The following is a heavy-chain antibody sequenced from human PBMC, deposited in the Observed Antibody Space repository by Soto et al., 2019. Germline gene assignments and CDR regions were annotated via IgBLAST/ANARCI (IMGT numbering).Heavy chain of an antibody. CDR2: IYYSGST. V-gene: IGHV4-30-4*01. CDR3: ARAHEDYYDSSGYYYWFDP. Sequence: SETLSLTCTVSGGSISSGDYYWSWIRQPPGKGLEWIGYIYYSGSTYYNPSLKSRVTISVDTSKNQFSLKLSSVTAADTAVYYCARAHEDYYDSSGYYYWFDPWGQGTLVTVSS. CDR1: GGSISSGDYY. D-gene: IGHD3-22*01. J-gene: IGHJ5*02.